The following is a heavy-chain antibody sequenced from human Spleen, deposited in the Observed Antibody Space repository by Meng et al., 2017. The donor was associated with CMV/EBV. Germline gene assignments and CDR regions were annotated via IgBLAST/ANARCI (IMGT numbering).Heavy chain of an antibody. D-gene: IGHD6-19*01. J-gene: IGHJ4*02. CDR1: GFVFSTYS. V-gene: IGHV3-48*04. CDR3: AKDSPKYSNGRPRGNYFDY. Sequence: GGSLRLSCAASGFVFSTYSMNWVRQAPGKGLEWISFISSSSDTIYYADSVQGRFTTSRDNAKNTLYLQMNSLRAEDTAVYYCAKDSPKYSNGRPRGNYFDYWGQGTLVTVSS. CDR2: ISSSSDTI.